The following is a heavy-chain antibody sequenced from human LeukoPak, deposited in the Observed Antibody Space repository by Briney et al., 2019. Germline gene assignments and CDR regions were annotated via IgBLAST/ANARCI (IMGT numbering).Heavy chain of an antibody. V-gene: IGHV1-69*13. CDR2: IIPIFATT. CDR1: GGTFSSYA. D-gene: IGHD1-1*01. CDR3: AREGGPTAFDF. Sequence: SVKVSCKASGGTFSSYAISWVRQAPGQGLEWMGGIIPIFATTNYAQKFQGRVTITVDESTSTAYMELSSLRSEDTAVYYCAREGGPTAFDFWGQGTLVTVSS. J-gene: IGHJ4*02.